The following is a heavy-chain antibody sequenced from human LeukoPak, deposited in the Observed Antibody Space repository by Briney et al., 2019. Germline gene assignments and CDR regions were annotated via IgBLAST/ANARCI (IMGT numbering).Heavy chain of an antibody. CDR2: IKQDGSEK. J-gene: IGHJ4*02. CDR3: ARDDSYGPANFDY. Sequence: GWSLRLSCAASGFTSSSYWMSWVRQAPGKGLEWVANIKQDGSEKYYVDSVKGRFTISRDNAKNSLYLQMNSLRAEDTAVYYCARDDSYGPANFDYWGQGTLVTVSS. V-gene: IGHV3-7*01. CDR1: GFTSSSYW. D-gene: IGHD5-18*01.